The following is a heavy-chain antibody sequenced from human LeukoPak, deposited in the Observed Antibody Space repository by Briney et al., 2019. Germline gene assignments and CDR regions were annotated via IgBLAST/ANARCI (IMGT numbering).Heavy chain of an antibody. CDR3: ARESVVDTAMGYAFDI. Sequence: GGSLRLSCAASGFTFSSYGMHWVRQAPGKGLEWVSSISSSSSYIYYADSVKGRFTISRDNAKNSLYLQMNSLRAEDTAVYYCARESVVDTAMGYAFDIWGQGTMVTVSS. CDR2: ISSSSSYI. D-gene: IGHD5-18*01. J-gene: IGHJ3*02. CDR1: GFTFSSYG. V-gene: IGHV3-21*01.